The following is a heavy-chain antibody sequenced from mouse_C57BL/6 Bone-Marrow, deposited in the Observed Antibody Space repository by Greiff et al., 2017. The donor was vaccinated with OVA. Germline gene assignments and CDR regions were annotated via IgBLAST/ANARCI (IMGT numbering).Heavy chain of an antibody. D-gene: IGHD1-1*01. V-gene: IGHV1-81*01. CDR1: GYTFTSYG. J-gene: IGHJ1*03. Sequence: QVQLKQSGAELARPGASVKLSCKASGYTFTSYGISWVKQRTGQGLEWIGEIYPRSGNTYYNEKFKGKATLTADKSSSTAYMELRSLTSEDSAVYFCANLVVATYWYFDVWGTGTTVTVSS. CDR2: IYPRSGNT. CDR3: ANLVVATYWYFDV.